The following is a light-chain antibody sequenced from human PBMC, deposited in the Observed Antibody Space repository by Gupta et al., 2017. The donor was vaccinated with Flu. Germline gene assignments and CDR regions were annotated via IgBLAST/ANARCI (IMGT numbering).Light chain of an antibody. Sequence: SSELPHPPSLSVSPGQTATNPRSGEALPNQFAYWCQHKPGPAPLLVIRKDKERPSGIPERFSGSSSGTIVTLTISGVQAEDEADYYCQSADNSETYVVFGGGTRLTVL. J-gene: IGLJ2*01. V-gene: IGLV3-25*03. CDR2: KDK. CDR3: QSADNSETYVV. CDR1: ALPNQF.